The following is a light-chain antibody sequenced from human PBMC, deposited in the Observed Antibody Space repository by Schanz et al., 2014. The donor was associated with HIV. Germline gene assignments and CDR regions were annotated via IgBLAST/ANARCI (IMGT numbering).Light chain of an antibody. V-gene: IGLV2-11*01. Sequence: QSVLTQPRSVSGSPGQSVTISCTGTSSDVGGYNYVSWYQQHPGKAPQLIIYEVTKRPSGVPDRFSGSKSGNTASLTVSGLQAEDEGDYYCCSYTSSSTLVVFGGGTKLPS. J-gene: IGLJ2*01. CDR1: SSDVGGYNY. CDR3: CSYTSSSTLVV. CDR2: EVT.